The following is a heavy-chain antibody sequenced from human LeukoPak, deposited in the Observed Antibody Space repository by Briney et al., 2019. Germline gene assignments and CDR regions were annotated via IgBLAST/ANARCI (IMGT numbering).Heavy chain of an antibody. J-gene: IGHJ3*02. Sequence: ASVKVSCKASGYTFAGYYMHWVRQAPGQGLEWMGWINPNSGGTNYAQKFQGRVTMTRDTSISTAYMELSRLRSDDTAVYYCARANKIIGTTGRTFDIWGPGTMVSVSS. CDR1: GYTFAGYY. V-gene: IGHV1-2*02. CDR2: INPNSGGT. CDR3: ARANKIIGTTGRTFDI. D-gene: IGHD1-1*01.